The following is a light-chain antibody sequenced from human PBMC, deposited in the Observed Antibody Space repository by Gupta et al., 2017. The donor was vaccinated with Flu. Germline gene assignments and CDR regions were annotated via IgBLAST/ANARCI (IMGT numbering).Light chain of an antibody. V-gene: IGKV3-20*01. CDR3: QQYGSSRWT. CDR1: QSVSSSY. Sequence: ELVLTQSPGNLSLSPGERATLSCRASQSVSSSYLAWYQQKPGQAPRLLIYGASSRATGIPDRFSGSGSGTDFTLTISRLEPEDFAVYYCQQYGSSRWTFGQGTKVEIK. J-gene: IGKJ1*01. CDR2: GAS.